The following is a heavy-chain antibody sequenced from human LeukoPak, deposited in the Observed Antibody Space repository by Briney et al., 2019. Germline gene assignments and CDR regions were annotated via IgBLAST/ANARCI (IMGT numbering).Heavy chain of an antibody. CDR2: IYHSGST. J-gene: IGHJ4*02. CDR3: ARHGHDFTLDY. V-gene: IGHV4-38-2*01. CDR1: GYSISSGFY. D-gene: IGHD3-3*01. Sequence: SETLSLTCAVSGYSISSGFYWGCIRQPPGQGLEWIGSIYHSGSTYYNPSLKSRVTILVDTSKNQFSLKLSSVTAADTAVYYCARHGHDFTLDYWGQGTLVTVSS.